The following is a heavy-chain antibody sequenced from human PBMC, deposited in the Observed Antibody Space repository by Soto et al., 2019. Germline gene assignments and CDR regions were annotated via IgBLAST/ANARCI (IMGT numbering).Heavy chain of an antibody. V-gene: IGHV1-69*01. CDR1: GGTFGSNA. J-gene: IGHJ6*02. CDR2: IIPEYGAA. CDR3: ARGERVVANRVGMDV. D-gene: IGHD2-15*01. Sequence: QVQLVQSGAEVRKPGSSVKVSCKASGGTFGSNAISWVRQAPGQGLEWMGGIIPEYGAANYAQKFEGRVTITADGATSTAYTEMTSLTSEDTAVYYCARGERVVANRVGMDVWGQGTTVTVSS.